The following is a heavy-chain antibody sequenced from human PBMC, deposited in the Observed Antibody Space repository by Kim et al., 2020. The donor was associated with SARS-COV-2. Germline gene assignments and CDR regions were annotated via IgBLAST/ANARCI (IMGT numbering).Heavy chain of an antibody. V-gene: IGHV3-30-3*01. CDR2: ISYDGSNK. D-gene: IGHD1-26*01. J-gene: IGHJ6*02. CDR1: GFTFSSYA. Sequence: GGSLRLSCAASGFTFSSYAMHWVRQAPGKGLEWVAVISYDGSNKYYADSVKGRFTISRDNSKNTLYLQMNSLRAEDTAVYYCARVGSHSGEDYGMDVWGQGTTVTVSS. CDR3: ARVGSHSGEDYGMDV.